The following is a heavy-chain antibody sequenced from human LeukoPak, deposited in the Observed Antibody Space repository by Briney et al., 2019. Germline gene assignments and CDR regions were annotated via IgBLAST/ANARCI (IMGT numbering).Heavy chain of an antibody. D-gene: IGHD2-15*01. Sequence: ASVKVSCKASGYTFTGYYIHWVRQAPGQGLEWMGWMNAKSGGTNYAQKHQGRVTMTRDTSISTAYMEVSRLRSDDTAVYYCAREESGIRLDSWGQGTLVTVSS. CDR2: MNAKSGGT. CDR3: AREESGIRLDS. J-gene: IGHJ5*01. V-gene: IGHV1-2*02. CDR1: GYTFTGYY.